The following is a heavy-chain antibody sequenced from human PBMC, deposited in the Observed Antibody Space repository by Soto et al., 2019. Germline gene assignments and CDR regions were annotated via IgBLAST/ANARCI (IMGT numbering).Heavy chain of an antibody. CDR1: GFTFSSYG. D-gene: IGHD2-2*01. Sequence: LRLSCAASGFTFSSYGMHWVRQAPGKGLEWVAVISYDGSNKYYADSVKGRFTISRDNSKNTLYLQMNSLRAEDTAVYYCAKDRGYCSSTSCYSDYWGQGTLVTVSS. V-gene: IGHV3-30*18. CDR2: ISYDGSNK. J-gene: IGHJ4*02. CDR3: AKDRGYCSSTSCYSDY.